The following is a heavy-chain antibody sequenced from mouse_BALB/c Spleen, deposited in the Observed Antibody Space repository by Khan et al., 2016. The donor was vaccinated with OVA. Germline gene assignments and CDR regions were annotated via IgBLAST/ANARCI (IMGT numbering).Heavy chain of an antibody. Sequence: VQLKQSGPGLVKPSQSLSLTCTVTGYSITSGYGWNWIRQFPGNKLEWMGYISYSGSTNYNPSLKSRISITRDTSKNQFFLQLNSVTTEDTATYYCARKARIKYWGQGTTLKVSS. CDR3: ARKARIKY. D-gene: IGHD3-2*02. CDR2: ISYSGST. J-gene: IGHJ2*01. V-gene: IGHV3-2*02. CDR1: GYSITSGYG.